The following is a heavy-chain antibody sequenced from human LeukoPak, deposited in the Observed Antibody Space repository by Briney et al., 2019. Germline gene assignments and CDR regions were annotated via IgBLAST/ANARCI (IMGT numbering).Heavy chain of an antibody. Sequence: KTSETLSLTCAVYGGSFSGYYWSWIRQPPGKGLEWIGEINHSGSTNYNPSLKSRVTISVDTSKNQFSLKLSSVTAADTAVYYCARLRYYYDSSGYSYYFDYWGQGTLVTVSS. J-gene: IGHJ4*02. CDR2: INHSGST. D-gene: IGHD3-22*01. CDR1: GGSFSGYY. V-gene: IGHV4-34*01. CDR3: ARLRYYYDSSGYSYYFDY.